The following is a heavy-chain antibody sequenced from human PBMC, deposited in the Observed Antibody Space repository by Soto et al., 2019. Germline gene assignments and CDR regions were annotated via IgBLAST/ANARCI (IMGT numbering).Heavy chain of an antibody. D-gene: IGHD2-2*01. CDR2: INHLGSI. CDR1: GGSLTDYF. Sequence: PSETLSLTCVLSGGSLTDYFWSWIRQPPGMALEWIGEINHLGSINYNTSLKSRVTMSVDTSKNQFSLKLSSVTAADTAVYYCARLKSRLLRGAYYCYYGMDVWGQGTTVTVSS. J-gene: IGHJ6*02. CDR3: ARLKSRLLRGAYYCYYGMDV. V-gene: IGHV4-34*01.